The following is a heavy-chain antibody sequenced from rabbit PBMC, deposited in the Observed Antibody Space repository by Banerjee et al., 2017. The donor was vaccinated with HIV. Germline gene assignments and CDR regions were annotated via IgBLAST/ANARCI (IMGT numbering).Heavy chain of an antibody. CDR1: EFSFGSGYD. J-gene: IGHJ3*01. CDR2: IWTGDGTT. Sequence: QEQLVESGGGLVQPEGSLTLTCTPSEFSFGSGYDMCWVRQAPGKGLEWIGCIWTGDGTTYYATWAKGRFTISKTSSTSVTLQMTSLTAADTATYFCARDSSDADWIDRLDLWGPGTLVTVS. V-gene: IGHV1S45*01. CDR3: ARDSSDADWIDRLDL. D-gene: IGHD2-1*01.